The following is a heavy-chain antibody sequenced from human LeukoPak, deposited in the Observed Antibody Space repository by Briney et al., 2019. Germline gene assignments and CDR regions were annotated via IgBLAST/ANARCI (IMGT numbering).Heavy chain of an antibody. J-gene: IGHJ5*02. CDR1: GGTFSSYA. CDR3: ARGSSGWYFWWFDP. V-gene: IGHV1-69*06. Sequence: ASVKVSCKASGGTFSSYAISWVRHAPGQGLEWMGGIIPIFGTANYAQKFQGRVTITADKSTSTAYMELSSLRSEDTAVYYCARGSSGWYFWWFDPWGQGTLVTVSS. D-gene: IGHD6-19*01. CDR2: IIPIFGTA.